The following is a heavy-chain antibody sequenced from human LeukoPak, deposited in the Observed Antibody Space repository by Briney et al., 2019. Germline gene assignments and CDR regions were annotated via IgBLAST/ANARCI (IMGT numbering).Heavy chain of an antibody. J-gene: IGHJ3*01. CDR3: ARDFGPRLYAFDV. Sequence: GGSLKLSCAASGIIFSDHWMTWVRQAPGKGLEWLSYISVSSRNVIDYADSVKGRFTISRDDAKNSLYLQMNSLRAEDTAVYFCARDFGPRLYAFDVWGQGTMITVSS. D-gene: IGHD3-16*01. V-gene: IGHV3-48*04. CDR1: GIIFSDHW. CDR2: ISVSSRNVI.